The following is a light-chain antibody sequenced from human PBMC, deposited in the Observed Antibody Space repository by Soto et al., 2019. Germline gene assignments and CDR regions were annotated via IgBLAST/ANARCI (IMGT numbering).Light chain of an antibody. Sequence: DIQLTQSPSFLSASVGERVTIPCRASQGISSYLAWYQQKPGKAPKLLIYAASTLQSGVPSRFSGSESGTEFTLTISSLQPEDFATYYCQQLNSYPATFGGGTKVEIK. V-gene: IGKV1-9*01. J-gene: IGKJ4*01. CDR3: QQLNSYPAT. CDR1: QGISSY. CDR2: AAS.